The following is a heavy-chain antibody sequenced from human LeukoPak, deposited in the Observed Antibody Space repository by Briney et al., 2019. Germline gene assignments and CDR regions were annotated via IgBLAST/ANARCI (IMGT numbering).Heavy chain of an antibody. J-gene: IGHJ6*02. CDR2: IYYSGST. CDR1: GGSISSGDYY. Sequence: SETLSLTCTVSGGSISSGDYYWSWIRQPPGKGLEWIGYIYYSGSTYYNPSLKSRVTISVDTSKNQFSLKLSSVTAADTAVYYCAREGSQAPYYYYGMDVWGQGTTVTVSS. V-gene: IGHV4-30-4*01. D-gene: IGHD6-6*01. CDR3: AREGSQAPYYYYGMDV.